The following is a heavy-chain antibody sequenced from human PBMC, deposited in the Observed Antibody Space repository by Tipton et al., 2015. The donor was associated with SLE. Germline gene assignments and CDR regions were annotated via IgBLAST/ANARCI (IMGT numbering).Heavy chain of an antibody. CDR2: VYYSGRT. Sequence: TLSLTCTVSGDSISANTHFWGWVRQPPGKGLEWIATVYYSGRTYYNPSLRSRVTISADMSTNQFFLKVNSVTAADTAVYYCSRTTMDLYHYMDVWGNGTTVTVSS. CDR3: SRTTMDLYHYMDV. V-gene: IGHV4-39*07. D-gene: IGHD1-14*01. J-gene: IGHJ6*03. CDR1: GDSISANTHF.